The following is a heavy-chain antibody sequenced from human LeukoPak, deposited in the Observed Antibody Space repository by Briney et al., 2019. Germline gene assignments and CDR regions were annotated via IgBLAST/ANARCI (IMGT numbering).Heavy chain of an antibody. CDR2: IRYDGSNK. Sequence: PGGSLRLSCAASGFTFSSYGMHWVRQASGKGLEWVAFIRYDGSNKYYADSVKGRFSISRDNSKNTLHLQMNSLRVEDTAVYYCAKDGLGGVITYFDYWGQGTLVTVSS. CDR3: AKDGLGGVITYFDY. V-gene: IGHV3-30*02. CDR1: GFTFSSYG. D-gene: IGHD3-16*02. J-gene: IGHJ4*02.